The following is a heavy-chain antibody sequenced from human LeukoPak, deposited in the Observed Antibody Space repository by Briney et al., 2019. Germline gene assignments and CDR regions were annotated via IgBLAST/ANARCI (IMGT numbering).Heavy chain of an antibody. Sequence: ASVKVSCKASGYTFIAYYMHWVRQAPGQGLEWMGWINPNSGGTKYAEKFQGRVTLTRDKSISTAYMELNSLRSDDTAVYYCAMGEGFTAMVMWGQGTLVTVSS. V-gene: IGHV1-2*02. D-gene: IGHD5-18*01. J-gene: IGHJ4*02. CDR3: AMGEGFTAMVM. CDR2: INPNSGGT. CDR1: GYTFIAYY.